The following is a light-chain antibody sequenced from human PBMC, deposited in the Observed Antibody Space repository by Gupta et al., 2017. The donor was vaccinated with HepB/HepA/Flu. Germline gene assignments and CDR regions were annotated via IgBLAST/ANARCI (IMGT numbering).Light chain of an antibody. Sequence: SYVLTQPSSVSVAPGKTATLTCGGKDIETKSVHWCQQRPGQAPVLVVYDDTDRPSGIPERFSGSNSGNTASLTITRVEAGDEADYYCQVRDTRTDQWIFGGGTQLTVL. CDR3: QVRDTRTDQWI. CDR2: DDT. V-gene: IGLV3-21*03. CDR1: DIETKS. J-gene: IGLJ2*01.